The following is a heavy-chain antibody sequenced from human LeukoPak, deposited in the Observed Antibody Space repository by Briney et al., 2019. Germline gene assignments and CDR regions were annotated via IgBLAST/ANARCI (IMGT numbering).Heavy chain of an antibody. J-gene: IGHJ4*02. CDR3: VREGEGPLSKDFDY. CDR1: GFTFTDHY. V-gene: IGHV1-2*02. Sequence: ALMKVSCKSSGFTFTDHYIHWVRQAPGQGLEWMGYIGPHSTFTSYPQEFQGRVTMTRDTSMTTAYMELTRLTSDDTAVYYCVREGEGPLSKDFDYWGQGTLVTVSS. CDR2: IGPHSTFT. D-gene: IGHD2/OR15-2a*01.